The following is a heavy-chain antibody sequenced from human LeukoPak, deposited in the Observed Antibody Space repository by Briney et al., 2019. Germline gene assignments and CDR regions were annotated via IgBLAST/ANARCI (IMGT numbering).Heavy chain of an antibody. CDR3: ARASWAYYYDSSGLQGFDP. Sequence: PSETPSLTCTVSGGSISSYYWSWIRQPPGKGLEWIGYIYYSGSTNYNPSLKSRVTISVDTSKNQFSPKLSSVTAADAAVYYCARASWAYYYDSSGLQGFDPWGQGTLVTVSS. CDR2: IYYSGST. J-gene: IGHJ5*02. CDR1: GGSISSYY. V-gene: IGHV4-59*01. D-gene: IGHD3-22*01.